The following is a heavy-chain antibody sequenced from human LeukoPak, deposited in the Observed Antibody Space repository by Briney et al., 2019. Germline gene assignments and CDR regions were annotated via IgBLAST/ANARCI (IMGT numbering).Heavy chain of an antibody. CDR2: IYPGDSDT. CDR1: GYSFTSYW. D-gene: IGHD2-15*01. V-gene: IGHV5-51*01. J-gene: IGHJ3*02. Sequence: GESLKISCEGSGYSFTSYWIAWVRQMPGKGLECMGIIYPGDSDTRYSPSFQGQVTISADKSITTAYLQWSSLKASDTAMYYCARHHSCVPTLDAFDIWGQGTMVTVSS. CDR3: ARHHSCVPTLDAFDI.